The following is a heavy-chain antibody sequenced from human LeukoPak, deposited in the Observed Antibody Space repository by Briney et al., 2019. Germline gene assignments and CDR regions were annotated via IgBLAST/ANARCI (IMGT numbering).Heavy chain of an antibody. CDR1: GFTFSSYG. CDR3: AKGQLRYFDWLLSEAAYYFDY. V-gene: IGHV3-23*01. Sequence: GGTLRLSCAASGFTFSSYGMSWVRQAPGKGLEWVSAISGSGGSTYYADSVKGRFTISRDNSKNTLYLQMNSLRAEDTAVYYCAKGQLRYFDWLLSEAAYYFDYWGQGTLVTVSS. CDR2: ISGSGGST. J-gene: IGHJ4*02. D-gene: IGHD3-9*01.